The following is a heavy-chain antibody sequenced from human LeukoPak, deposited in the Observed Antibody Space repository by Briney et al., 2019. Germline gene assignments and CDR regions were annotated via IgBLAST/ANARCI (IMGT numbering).Heavy chain of an antibody. CDR3: ARHRRAVAGHEGGYFDY. V-gene: IGHV4-39*01. Sequence: SETLSLTCTVSGGSISSSSYYWGWIRQPPGKGLEWIGSIYYSGSTYYNPSLKSRVTISVDTSKNQFSLKLSSVTAADTAVYYCARHRRAVAGHEGGYFDYWGQGTLVTVSS. CDR2: IYYSGST. J-gene: IGHJ4*02. D-gene: IGHD6-19*01. CDR1: GGSISSSSYY.